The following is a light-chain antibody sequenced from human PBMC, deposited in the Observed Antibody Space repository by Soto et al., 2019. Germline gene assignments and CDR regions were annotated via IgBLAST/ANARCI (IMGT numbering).Light chain of an antibody. Sequence: DIQMTQSPSTLSVSVGDRVTITCQATQDIRKYLNWYQHKPGKAPKVLIYAASSLQGGVPSRFSGSGSGTDFTLTINSLQPEDFATYYCQQSYSTPFTFGPGTKVDI. CDR1: QDIRKY. CDR3: QQSYSTPFT. J-gene: IGKJ3*01. V-gene: IGKV1-39*01. CDR2: AAS.